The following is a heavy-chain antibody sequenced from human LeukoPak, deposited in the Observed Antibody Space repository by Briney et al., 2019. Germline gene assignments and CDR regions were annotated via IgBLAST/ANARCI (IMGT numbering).Heavy chain of an antibody. CDR1: GFTVSSNY. J-gene: IGHJ4*02. Sequence: PGGSLRLSCAASGFTVSSNYMSWVRQAPGKGLEWFSVIYSGGSTYYADSVKGRFTISRDNSKNTLYLQMNSLRAEDTAVYYCARGEYQLPQGNWGQGTLVTVSS. D-gene: IGHD2-2*01. CDR2: IYSGGST. V-gene: IGHV3-66*02. CDR3: ARGEYQLPQGN.